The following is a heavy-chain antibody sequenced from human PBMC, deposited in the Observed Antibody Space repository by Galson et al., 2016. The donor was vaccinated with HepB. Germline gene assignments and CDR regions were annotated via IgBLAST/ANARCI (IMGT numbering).Heavy chain of an antibody. Sequence: SLRLSCAASSFSFSTYGMHWVRQAPGKGLEWVAVIWHDGSNKQYADSVKGRFTISRDNSKSTLNLQMNSLRVEDMAVYYCAREIQGRWYYFDYWGQGTLVTVSS. CDR2: IWHDGSNK. CDR1: SFSFSTYG. CDR3: AREIQGRWYYFDY. D-gene: IGHD3-16*01. V-gene: IGHV3-33*01. J-gene: IGHJ4*02.